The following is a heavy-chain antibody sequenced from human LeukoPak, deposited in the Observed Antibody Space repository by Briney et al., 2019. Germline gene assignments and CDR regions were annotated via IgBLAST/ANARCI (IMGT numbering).Heavy chain of an antibody. V-gene: IGHV4-31*03. CDR3: ARVPGYGNYLGWFDP. Sequence: SSETLSLTCTVSGGSISSGGYYWSWIRQHPGKGLEWIGYIYYSGSTYYNPSLKSRVTISVDTSKNQFSLKLSSVTAADTAVYYCARVPGYGNYLGWFDPWGQGTLVTVSS. CDR2: IYYSGST. J-gene: IGHJ5*02. CDR1: GGSISSGGYY. D-gene: IGHD4-11*01.